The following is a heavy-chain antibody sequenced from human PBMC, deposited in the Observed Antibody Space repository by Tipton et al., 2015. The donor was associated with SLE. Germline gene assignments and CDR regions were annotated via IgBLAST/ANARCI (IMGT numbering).Heavy chain of an antibody. CDR2: LYTSGFT. J-gene: IGHJ4*02. V-gene: IGHV4-4*07. CDR1: GGSISSYY. D-gene: IGHD4-17*01. Sequence: TLSLTCTVSGGSISSYYWTWIRQPAGKGLEWIGHLYTSGFTNYNPPLRSRGTISMDTSKNQFSLRLNSVTAADTAVYYCAGIPVGLRPPLYWGQGMLVTVSS. CDR3: AGIPVGLRPPLY.